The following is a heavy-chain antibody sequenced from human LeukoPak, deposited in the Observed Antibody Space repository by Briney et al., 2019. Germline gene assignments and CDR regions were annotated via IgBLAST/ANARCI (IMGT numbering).Heavy chain of an antibody. D-gene: IGHD4-17*01. CDR2: IKQDGSEK. V-gene: IGHV3-7*01. Sequence: GGSLRLSCTASGFTFGDYAMSWVRQAPGKGLEWVANIKQDGSEKYYVDSVKGRFTISRDNAKNSLYLQMNSLRAEDTAVYYCARLYDYGDYVFFDWGQGTLVTVSS. CDR3: ARLYDYGDYVFFD. J-gene: IGHJ4*02. CDR1: GFTFGDYA.